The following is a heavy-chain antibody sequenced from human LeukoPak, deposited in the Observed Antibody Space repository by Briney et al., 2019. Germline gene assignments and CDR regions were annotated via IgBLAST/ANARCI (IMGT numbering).Heavy chain of an antibody. CDR2: ISSSGSTI. CDR3: ARDMEGAIYFDY. Sequence: PGGSLRLSCAASGFIFRDYYMSWIRQAPGKGLEWVSYISSSGSTIYYADSVKGRFTISRDNAKNSLYLQMNSLRAEDTAVYYCARDMEGAIYFDYWGQGTLVTVSS. CDR1: GFIFRDYY. J-gene: IGHJ4*02. D-gene: IGHD1-26*01. V-gene: IGHV3-11*01.